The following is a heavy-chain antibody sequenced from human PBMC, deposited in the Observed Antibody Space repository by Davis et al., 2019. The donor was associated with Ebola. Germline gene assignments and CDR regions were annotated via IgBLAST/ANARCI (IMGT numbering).Heavy chain of an antibody. CDR2: IKSKTDGGTT. Sequence: GESLKISCAASGFTFSNAWMSWVRQAPGKGLEWVGRIKSKTDGGTTDYAAPVKGRFTISRDDSKNTLYLQMNSLKTEDTAVYYCTTELPYQLVRMGGKKDDYWGQGTLVTVSS. CDR1: GFTFSNAW. CDR3: TTELPYQLVRMGGKKDDY. V-gene: IGHV3-15*01. J-gene: IGHJ4*02. D-gene: IGHD6-13*01.